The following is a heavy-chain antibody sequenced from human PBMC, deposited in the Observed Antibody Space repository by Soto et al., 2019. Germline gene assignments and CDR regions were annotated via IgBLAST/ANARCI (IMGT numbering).Heavy chain of an antibody. CDR3: ARRSTSCCQNFDW. Sequence: EVQLLESGGGLVQPGGSLRLSCAASGFTFSSYAMNWVRQAPGKGLEWVSAVSGDGGDTYYADSVKGRFTISRDNSKNTLFLQMNGLRVEDTAVYYCARRSTSCCQNFDWWGQGTLVTVSS. D-gene: IGHD2-2*01. CDR1: GFTFSSYA. V-gene: IGHV3-23*01. J-gene: IGHJ4*02. CDR2: VSGDGGDT.